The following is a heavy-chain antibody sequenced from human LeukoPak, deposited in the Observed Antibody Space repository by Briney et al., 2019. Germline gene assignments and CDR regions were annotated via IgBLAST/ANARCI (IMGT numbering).Heavy chain of an antibody. V-gene: IGHV3-64*01. J-gene: IGHJ3*02. CDR1: GFTFSSYA. Sequence: GGSLRLSYAASGFTFSSYAMHWVRQAPGKGLEYVSAISSNGGSTYYANSVKGRFTISRDNSKNTLYLQMGSLRAEDMAVYYCARDIAIWGQGTMVTVSS. CDR2: ISSNGGST. CDR3: ARDIAI.